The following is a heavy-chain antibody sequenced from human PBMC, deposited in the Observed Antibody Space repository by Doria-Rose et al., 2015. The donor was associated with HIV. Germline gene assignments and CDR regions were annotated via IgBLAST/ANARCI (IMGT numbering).Heavy chain of an antibody. CDR2: IFSDDER. D-gene: IGHD6-13*01. CDR3: ARIKSSRWYHKYYFDF. J-gene: IGHJ4*02. CDR1: GVSLSSPGMG. V-gene: IGHV2-26*01. Sequence: SGPVLVKPTETLTLTCTVSGVSLSSPGMGVSWIRQPPGKALEWLANIFSDDERSYKTSLKSRLTSSRGHVKRQVGLTMTDIDPVDTATYYCARIKSSRWYHKYYFDFWGQGTLVIVSA.